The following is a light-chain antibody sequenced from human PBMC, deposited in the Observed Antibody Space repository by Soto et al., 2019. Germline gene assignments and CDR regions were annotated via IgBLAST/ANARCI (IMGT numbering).Light chain of an antibody. J-gene: IGKJ1*01. CDR1: QSVSNAY. V-gene: IGKV3-20*01. CDR2: GAS. CDR3: QQYAASPRT. Sequence: EIVLTQSPGTLSLSPRERATLSCRASQSVSNAYLAWYQHKVGQSPRLLIYGASNRAPGIPDRFSGSGSGTDFTLTISRLEPEDFAVYYGQQYAASPRTFGQGTQVEV.